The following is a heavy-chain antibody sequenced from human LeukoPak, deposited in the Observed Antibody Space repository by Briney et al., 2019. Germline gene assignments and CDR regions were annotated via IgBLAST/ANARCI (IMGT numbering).Heavy chain of an antibody. CDR2: IYYSGST. D-gene: IGHD2-15*01. Sequence: SETLSLTCTVSGGTISSHYWSWIRQPPGKGLEWIGYIYYSGSTNYNPSLKSRVTISEDTSKEQFSLNLSSVTAADTALYYCAIGLRGRLGGPSFDYRGQGTLVTVSS. V-gene: IGHV4-59*11. CDR3: AIGLRGRLGGPSFDY. CDR1: GGTISSHY. J-gene: IGHJ4*02.